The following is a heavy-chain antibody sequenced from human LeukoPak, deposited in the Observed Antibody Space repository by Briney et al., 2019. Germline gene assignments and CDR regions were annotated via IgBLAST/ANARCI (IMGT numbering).Heavy chain of an antibody. CDR1: GFTFDDYA. V-gene: IGHV3-9*01. CDR2: ISWNSGSI. Sequence: PGGSLRLSCAASGFTFDDYAMHWVRQAPGKGLEWVSGISWNSGSIGYADSVKGRFTISRDNAKNSLYLQMNSLRAEDTALYYCAKVDSSGWYYWGQGTLVTVSS. CDR3: AKVDSSGWYY. J-gene: IGHJ4*02. D-gene: IGHD6-19*01.